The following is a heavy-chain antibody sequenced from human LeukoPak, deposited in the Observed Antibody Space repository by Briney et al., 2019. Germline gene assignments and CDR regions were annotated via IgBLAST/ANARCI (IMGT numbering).Heavy chain of an antibody. D-gene: IGHD2-2*01. CDR3: AGGQDIVIVPAAKGLDYYYYYMDV. V-gene: IGHV1-69*13. J-gene: IGHJ6*03. CDR2: IIPIFGTA. CDR1: GGTFSSYA. Sequence: SVKVSCKASGGTFSSYAISWVRQAPGQGLEWMGGIIPIFGTANYAQKFQGRVTITADESTSTAYMELSSLRSEDTAVYYCAGGQDIVIVPAAKGLDYYYYYMDVWGKGTTVTVSS.